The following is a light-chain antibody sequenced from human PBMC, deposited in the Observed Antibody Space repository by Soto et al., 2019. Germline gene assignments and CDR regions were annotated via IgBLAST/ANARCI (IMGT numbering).Light chain of an antibody. CDR1: ETVATN. CDR2: GAS. V-gene: IGKV3-15*01. J-gene: IGKJ5*01. CDR3: QQYYDWPIT. Sequence: EVVMTQSPATLSVSPGERATLSCRASETVATNLAWYKQKPGQAPRIIRYGASTRATGFPDRFSGSGSGTEFTLTISSLHSEDFEVYYCQQYYDWPITFGQGTRLEIK.